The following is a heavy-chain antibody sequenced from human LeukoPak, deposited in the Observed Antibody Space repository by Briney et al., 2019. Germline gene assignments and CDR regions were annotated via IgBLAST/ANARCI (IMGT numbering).Heavy chain of an antibody. V-gene: IGHV3-23*01. D-gene: IGHD6-19*01. Sequence: GGSLRLSCAASGFTFSSYAMSWVRQAPGKGLEWVSAISGSGGSTHYADSVKGRFTISRDNSKNTLYLQMNSLRAEDTAVYYCAKVGYSSGWYGDGDDYWGQGTLVTVSS. CDR1: GFTFSSYA. J-gene: IGHJ4*02. CDR3: AKVGYSSGWYGDGDDY. CDR2: ISGSGGST.